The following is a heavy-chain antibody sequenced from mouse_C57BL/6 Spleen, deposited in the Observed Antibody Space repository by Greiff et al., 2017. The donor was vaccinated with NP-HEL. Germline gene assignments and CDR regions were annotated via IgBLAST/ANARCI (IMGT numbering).Heavy chain of an antibody. D-gene: IGHD1-1*01. V-gene: IGHV5-16*01. CDR3: ARATTVVPTGGVYFDY. CDR1: GFTFSDYY. Sequence: EVKLVESEGGLVQPGSSMKLSCTASGFTFSDYYMAWVRQVPEKGLEWVANINYDGSSTYYLDSLKSRFIISRDNAKYILYLQMSSLKSEDTATYYCARATTVVPTGGVYFDYWGQGTTLTVSS. CDR2: INYDGSST. J-gene: IGHJ2*01.